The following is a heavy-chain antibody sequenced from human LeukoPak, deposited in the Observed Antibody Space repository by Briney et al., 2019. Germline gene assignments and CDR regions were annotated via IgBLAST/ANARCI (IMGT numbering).Heavy chain of an antibody. J-gene: IGHJ4*02. D-gene: IGHD5-18*01. Sequence: PGGSLRLSCAASGFTVSINYMNWVRQTPGKGLEWVANIKQDGSEKHYVDSVKGRFTISRDNAKNSLYLQMNSLRAEDTAVYYCARGTATAFDYWGQGTLVPVSS. V-gene: IGHV3-7*01. CDR2: IKQDGSEK. CDR3: ARGTATAFDY. CDR1: GFTVSINY.